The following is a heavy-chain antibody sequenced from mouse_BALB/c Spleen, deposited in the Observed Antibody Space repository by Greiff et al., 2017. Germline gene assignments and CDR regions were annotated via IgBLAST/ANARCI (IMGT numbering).Heavy chain of an antibody. J-gene: IGHJ4*01. CDR2: ISSGSSTI. V-gene: IGHV5-17*02. Sequence: EVQRVESGGGLVQPGGSRKLSCAASGFTFSSFGMHWVRQAPEKGLEWVAYISSGSSTIYYADTVKGRFTISRDNPKNTLFLQMTSLRSEDTAMYYCARGENYYGNYDAMDYWGQGTSVTVSS. CDR1: GFTFSSFG. CDR3: ARGENYYGNYDAMDY. D-gene: IGHD2-1*01.